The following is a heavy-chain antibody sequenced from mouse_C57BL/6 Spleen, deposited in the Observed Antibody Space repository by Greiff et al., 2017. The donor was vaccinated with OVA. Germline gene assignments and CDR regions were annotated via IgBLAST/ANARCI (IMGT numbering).Heavy chain of an antibody. D-gene: IGHD2-5*01. CDR3: ARDSDSNFDD. CDR2: ISDGGSYT. J-gene: IGHJ2*01. V-gene: IGHV5-4*01. Sequence: EVKLVESGGGLVKPGGSLKLSCAASGFTFSSYAMSWVRQTPEKRLEWVATISDGGSYTYYPDNVKGRFTISRDNAKNNLYLQMSHLKSEDTAMYYCARDSDSNFDDWGKGPTLTGSS. CDR1: GFTFSSYA.